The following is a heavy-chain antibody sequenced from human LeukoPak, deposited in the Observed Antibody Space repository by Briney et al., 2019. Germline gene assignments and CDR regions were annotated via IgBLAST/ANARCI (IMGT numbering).Heavy chain of an antibody. CDR3: ATARGSFGRFYFDY. CDR2: INPNSGGT. J-gene: IGHJ4*02. D-gene: IGHD3-16*01. V-gene: IGHV1-2*02. Sequence: ASVKVSCKASGYTFTGYYMHWVRQAPGQGLEWMGWINPNSGGTNYAQKFQGRVTMTRDTSISTAYMELSRLRSDDTAVYYCATARGSFGRFYFDYWGQGTLVTVPS. CDR1: GYTFTGYY.